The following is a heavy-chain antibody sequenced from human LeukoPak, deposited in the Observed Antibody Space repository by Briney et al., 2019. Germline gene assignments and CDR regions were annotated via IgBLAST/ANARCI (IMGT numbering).Heavy chain of an antibody. Sequence: PSETLSLTCTVPGGSISSSSYSWGWIRQPPGKGLEWIGSIYYSGSTYYNPSLKSRVTISVDTSKNQFSLKLSSVTAADTAVYYCARLGYDSSGYCDYWGQRTLVTVSS. D-gene: IGHD3-22*01. J-gene: IGHJ4*02. CDR3: ARLGYDSSGYCDY. V-gene: IGHV4-39*01. CDR2: IYYSGST. CDR1: GGSISSSSYS.